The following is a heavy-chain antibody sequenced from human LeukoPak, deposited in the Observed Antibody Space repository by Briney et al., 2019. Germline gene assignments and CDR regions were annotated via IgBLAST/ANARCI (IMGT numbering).Heavy chain of an antibody. J-gene: IGHJ4*02. CDR3: ARLELGASYYFDF. CDR1: GGPISSSSYY. V-gene: IGHV4-39*01. D-gene: IGHD1-26*01. CDR2: IYYSGST. Sequence: SETLSLTCTVSGGPISSSSYYWGWIRQPPGKGLEWIGSIYYSGSTFYNPSLKSRVTISVDTSKNQFSLKLTSVTAADTAVYYCARLELGASYYFDFWGQGTLVTVSS.